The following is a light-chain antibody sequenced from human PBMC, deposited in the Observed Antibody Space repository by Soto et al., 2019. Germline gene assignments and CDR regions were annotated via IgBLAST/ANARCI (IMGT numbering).Light chain of an antibody. CDR3: CSYAGSSPPVV. CDR2: EGS. J-gene: IGLJ2*01. CDR1: SSDVGSYNL. Sequence: QSVLTQPASVSGSPGQSITISCTGTSSDVGSYNLVSWYQQHPGKAPKLMIYEGSKRPSGVSNRFSGSKSGNTASLTISGLQAEDEADYYCCSYAGSSPPVVFGGGTKLTVL. V-gene: IGLV2-23*01.